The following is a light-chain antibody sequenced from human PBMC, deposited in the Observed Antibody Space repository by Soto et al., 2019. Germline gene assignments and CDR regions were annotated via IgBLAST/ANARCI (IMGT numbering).Light chain of an antibody. CDR1: QSISSW. Sequence: DIQMAQSPSTLSASVGARVPITCRASQSISSWLAWYQQKPGKAPKLLIYKASSLESGVPSRFSGSGSGTEFTLTISSLQPDDFATYYCQQYNNYSWTFGQGTKVDIK. V-gene: IGKV1-5*03. CDR2: KAS. J-gene: IGKJ1*01. CDR3: QQYNNYSWT.